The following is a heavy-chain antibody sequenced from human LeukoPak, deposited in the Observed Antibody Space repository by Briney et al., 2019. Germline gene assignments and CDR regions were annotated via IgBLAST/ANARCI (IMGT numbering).Heavy chain of an antibody. J-gene: IGHJ4*02. V-gene: IGHV4-39*07. D-gene: IGHD3-10*01. CDR1: GGSISSSSYY. Sequence: SETLSLTCTVSGGSISSSSYYWGWIRQPPGKGLEWIGSIYYSGSTYYNPSLKSRVTISVDTSKNQFSLKLSSVTAADTAVYYCARRLSYPHKSFDYWGQGTLVTVSS. CDR3: ARRLSYPHKSFDY. CDR2: IYYSGST.